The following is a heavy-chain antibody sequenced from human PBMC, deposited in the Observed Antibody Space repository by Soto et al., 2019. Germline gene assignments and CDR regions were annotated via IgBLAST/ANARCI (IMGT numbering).Heavy chain of an antibody. D-gene: IGHD2-8*02. CDR2: ISGGGSGT. CDR1: GFTFGSYA. V-gene: IGHV3-23*01. CDR3: AKDPKSTVRLNWLDP. J-gene: IGHJ5*02. Sequence: GGSLRLSCAASGFTFGSYAMSWVRQAPGRGLEWVSAISGGGSGTYYADSVKGRFTISRDNSKKTLFLQMNSLRVEDTAIYYCAKDPKSTVRLNWLDPWGQGTLVTVSS.